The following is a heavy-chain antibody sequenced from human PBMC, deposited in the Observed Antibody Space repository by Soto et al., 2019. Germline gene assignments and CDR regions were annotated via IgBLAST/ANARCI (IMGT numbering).Heavy chain of an antibody. CDR3: ARGRAVAV. CDR1: GFTFSDFC. V-gene: IGHV3-7*02. Sequence: EVQLVESGGGLVQPGGSLRLSCVASGFTFSDFCMTWIRQAPGKVLEWVANIKADGGEIHYVDSVKGRFTISRDNANNLVSLQMNSLRAEDTGIYYCARGRAVAVWGQGTRVIVSS. CDR2: IKADGGEI. D-gene: IGHD6-19*01. J-gene: IGHJ4*02.